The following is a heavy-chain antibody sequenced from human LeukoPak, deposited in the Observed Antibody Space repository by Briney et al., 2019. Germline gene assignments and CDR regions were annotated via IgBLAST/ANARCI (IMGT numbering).Heavy chain of an antibody. CDR3: ARDKGSSPYSYYHYYGMDV. CDR1: GGTFSSYA. D-gene: IGHD6-13*01. CDR2: IIPILGIA. Sequence: SVKVSCKASGGTFSSYAISWVRQAPGQGLEWMGRIIPILGIANYAQKFQGRVTITADKSTSTAYMELSSLRSEDTAVYYCARDKGSSPYSYYHYYGMDVWGQGTTVTVSS. J-gene: IGHJ6*02. V-gene: IGHV1-69*04.